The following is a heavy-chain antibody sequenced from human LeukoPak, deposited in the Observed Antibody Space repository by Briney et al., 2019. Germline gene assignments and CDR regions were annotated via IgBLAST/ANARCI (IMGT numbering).Heavy chain of an antibody. Sequence: ASVKVSCKASGYTFTSYDINWVRQATGQGLEWMGWMNPNSGNTGYAQKFQGRVTMTGNTSISTAYMELSSLRSEDTAVYYCASLDRHSSSWYNYYYGMDVWGQGTTVTVSS. CDR3: ASLDRHSSSWYNYYYGMDV. V-gene: IGHV1-8*01. D-gene: IGHD6-13*01. CDR2: MNPNSGNT. J-gene: IGHJ6*02. CDR1: GYTFTSYD.